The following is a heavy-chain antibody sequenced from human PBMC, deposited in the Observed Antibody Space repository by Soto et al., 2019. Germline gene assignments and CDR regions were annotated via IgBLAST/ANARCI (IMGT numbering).Heavy chain of an antibody. V-gene: IGHV3-66*01. CDR1: GFTVSSNF. Sequence: GGSLSLSCAASGFTVSSNFMNWVRQAPGKGLGWLSVFFPGGCTYYADSMKGRFTISRDISKNTVFLQMNSLRAEDTAVYYCARDRYSYYDFWSGSLPYYYFGMDVWGQGTTVTVSS. CDR2: FFPGGCT. J-gene: IGHJ6*02. D-gene: IGHD3-3*01. CDR3: ARDRYSYYDFWSGSLPYYYFGMDV.